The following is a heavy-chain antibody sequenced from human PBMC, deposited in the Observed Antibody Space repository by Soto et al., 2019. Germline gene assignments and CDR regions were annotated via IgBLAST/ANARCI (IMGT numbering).Heavy chain of an antibody. CDR1: VVSISSGCYY. J-gene: IGHJ4*02. D-gene: IGHD2-21*01. CDR2: IYYSGRT. V-gene: IGHV4-31*03. Sequence: SETXSVTCTFSVVSISSGCYYLSWIRQHPGSVLEWIGNIYYSGRTYYNPSLKSRVILSVDTSKNHFSLTLRSVTAADSAIYYCARAIGGEYEYSFELWGKGALVT. CDR3: ARAIGGEYEYSFEL.